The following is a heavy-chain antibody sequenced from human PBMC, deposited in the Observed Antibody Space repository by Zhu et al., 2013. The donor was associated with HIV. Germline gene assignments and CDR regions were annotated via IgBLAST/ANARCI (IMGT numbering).Heavy chain of an antibody. J-gene: IGHJ5*02. CDR2: INPIFGSA. D-gene: IGHD3-22*01. Sequence: QVQLVQSGAELKRPGASVKVSCKTFGYTFSDYFLHWVRQAPGQGLEWMGWINPIFGSANYAQRFQGRVTITADESTRTAYMELSTLRSEDTAVYYCIRRAFYYDRSWFDPGAREPWSPSPQ. CDR1: GYTFSDYF. V-gene: IGHV1-69*01. CDR3: IRRAFYYDRSWFDP.